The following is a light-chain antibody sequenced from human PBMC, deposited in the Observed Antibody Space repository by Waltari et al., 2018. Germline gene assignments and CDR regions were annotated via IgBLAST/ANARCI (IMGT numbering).Light chain of an antibody. V-gene: IGKV3-20*01. CDR3: QQYGSSPLS. CDR2: GGS. J-gene: IGKJ4*01. CDR1: QSISSY. Sequence: SVLTQSPGTLSLSPGDRATLSCRASQSISSYFAWYQQKPGQAPRLLIYGGSSRATGIPDRFSGSGSGTDFTLTISRLEPEDFAVYYCQQYGSSPLSFGGGTKVEIK.